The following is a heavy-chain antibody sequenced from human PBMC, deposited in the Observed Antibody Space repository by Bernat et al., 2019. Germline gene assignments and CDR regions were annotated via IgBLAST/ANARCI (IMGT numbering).Heavy chain of an antibody. CDR3: ARHDDAAAGRMCY. D-gene: IGHD6-13*01. CDR2: IYYSGST. J-gene: IGHJ4*02. CDR1: GGSISSSSYF. V-gene: IGHV4-39*01. Sequence: QLQLQESGPGLVKPSETLSLTCTVSGGSISSSSYFWGWIRQPPGRGLEWIGSIYYSGSTYYNPSLRSRVTISVDTSKNQFSLKLSSVTAADTAVYYCARHDDAAAGRMCYWGQGTLVTVSS.